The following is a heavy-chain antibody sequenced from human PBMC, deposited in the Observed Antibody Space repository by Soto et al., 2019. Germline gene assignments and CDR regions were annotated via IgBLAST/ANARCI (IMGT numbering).Heavy chain of an antibody. CDR2: ISGSGGST. D-gene: IGHD1-7*01. J-gene: IGHJ6*03. CDR1: GFTFSSYA. V-gene: IGHV3-23*01. Sequence: EVQLLESGGGLVQPGGSLRLSCAASGFTFSSYAMSWVRQAPGKGLEWVSAISGSGGSTYYADSVKGRFTISRDNSKNTLYLQMNSLRAEDTAVYYCAKGGELREYYYYYYMDVWGKGTTVTVSS. CDR3: AKGGELREYYYYYYMDV.